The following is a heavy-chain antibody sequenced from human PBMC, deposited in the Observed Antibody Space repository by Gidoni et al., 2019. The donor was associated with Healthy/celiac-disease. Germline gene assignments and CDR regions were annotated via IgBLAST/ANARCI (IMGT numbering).Heavy chain of an antibody. J-gene: IGHJ4*02. CDR2: ISSSSSYI. CDR1: GFTFSSYS. D-gene: IGHD6-13*01. Sequence: EVQLVESGGGLVKPGGSLRRSCAASGFTFSSYSMNWVRQAPGKGLEWVSSISSSSSYIYYADSVKGRFTISRDNAKNSLYLQMNSLRAEDTAVYYCARMYSSSWYFDYWGQGTLVTVSS. CDR3: ARMYSSSWYFDY. V-gene: IGHV3-21*01.